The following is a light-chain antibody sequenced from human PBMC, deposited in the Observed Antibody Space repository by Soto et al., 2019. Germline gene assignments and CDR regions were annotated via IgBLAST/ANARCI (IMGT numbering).Light chain of an antibody. CDR2: GAS. V-gene: IGKV3-20*01. Sequence: EVVLTQSPVTLSLSPGERATLSCRASQSVSSPYLAWYQQKPGQPPSLLIYGASSRATDIPDRFIGSGSGTEFTLTIARLAPEDFAMYYCQQYGSSPFTFGPGTNVDI. CDR3: QQYGSSPFT. CDR1: QSVSSPY. J-gene: IGKJ3*01.